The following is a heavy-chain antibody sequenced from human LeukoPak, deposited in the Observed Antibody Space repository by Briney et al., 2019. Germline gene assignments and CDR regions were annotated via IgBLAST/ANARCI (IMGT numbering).Heavy chain of an antibody. J-gene: IGHJ4*02. D-gene: IGHD3-22*01. Sequence: GGSLRLSCAASGFTFSSYSMNWVRQAPGKGLEWVSSISSSSSYIYYADSVKGRFTIPRDNAKNSLYLQMNSLRAEDTAVYYCARDPSPPHYYDSKGRNYWGQGTLVTVSS. CDR2: ISSSSSYI. CDR3: ARDPSPPHYYDSKGRNY. V-gene: IGHV3-21*01. CDR1: GFTFSSYS.